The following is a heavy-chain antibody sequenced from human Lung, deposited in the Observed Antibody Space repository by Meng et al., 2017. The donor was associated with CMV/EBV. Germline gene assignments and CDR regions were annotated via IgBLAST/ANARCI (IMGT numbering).Heavy chain of an antibody. CDR2: IKSINSGGTA. CDR1: GFTFTYAW. CDR3: CATKGDCGSGICYPGGLDS. J-gene: IGHJ4*02. V-gene: IGHV3-15*01. D-gene: IGHD2-15*01. Sequence: GGSXRLSCAASGFTFTYAWMSWVCQAPGKWLELVGHIKSINSGGTAHYGALVKGRFIITSDDSNNTLFLQLNNLETEDTAIYYCCATKGDCGSGICYPGGLDSWXQGTLVTVSS.